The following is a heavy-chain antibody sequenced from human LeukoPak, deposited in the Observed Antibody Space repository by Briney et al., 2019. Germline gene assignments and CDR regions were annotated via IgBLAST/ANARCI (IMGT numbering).Heavy chain of an antibody. J-gene: IGHJ4*02. CDR3: ATHVDTAMVLFDY. CDR1: GFTFSSYA. D-gene: IGHD5-18*01. CDR2: ISGSGGST. Sequence: GGSLRLSCAASGFTFSSYAMSWVRQAPGKGLERVSAISGSGGSTYYADSVKGRFTISRDNSKNTLYLQMNSLRAEDTAVYYCATHVDTAMVLFDYWGQGTLVTVSS. V-gene: IGHV3-23*01.